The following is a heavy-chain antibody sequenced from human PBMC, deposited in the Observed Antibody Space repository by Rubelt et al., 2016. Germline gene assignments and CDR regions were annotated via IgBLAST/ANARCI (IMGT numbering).Heavy chain of an antibody. V-gene: IGHV5-51*01. Sequence: EVQLVQSGAEVKKPGESLKISCKGSGYSFTTYWIGWVRQMPGKGLEWMGIIYPGDSDTRYSPAFQGKVTTPADKAISTAYLQWSSLKASDTAMYYCARLERFFGPFDPWGQGSLVTVSS. D-gene: IGHD1-1*01. CDR2: IYPGDSDT. J-gene: IGHJ5*02. CDR3: ARLERFFGPFDP. CDR1: GYSFTTYW.